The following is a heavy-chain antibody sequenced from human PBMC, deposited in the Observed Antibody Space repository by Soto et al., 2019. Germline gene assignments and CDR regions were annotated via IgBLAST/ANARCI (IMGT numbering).Heavy chain of an antibody. CDR1: GFTFSSYS. CDR2: ISSSSFSI. Sequence: GGSLRLSCAASGFTFSSYSMNWVRQAPGKGLEWVSSISSSSFSINYADSVKGRFSISRDNAQNPLYQQMNNLRAEDTGVYYCTRNESSNIYGMDVWGQGTTVTVSS. V-gene: IGHV3-21*01. J-gene: IGHJ6*02. CDR3: TRNESSNIYGMDV. D-gene: IGHD6-6*01.